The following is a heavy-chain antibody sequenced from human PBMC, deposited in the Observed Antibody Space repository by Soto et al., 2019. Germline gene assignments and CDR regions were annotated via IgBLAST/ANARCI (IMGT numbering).Heavy chain of an antibody. CDR1: GGTFSTYT. CDR2: MNPNSGNT. D-gene: IGHD4-4*01. J-gene: IGHJ6*03. CDR3: AVSYYSNYALFYYMDV. Sequence: ASVKVSCKSSGGTFSTYTFNWVRQAPGQGLEWMGWMNPNSGNTGYAQKFQGRVTMTRNTSISTAYMELSSLRSEDTAVYYCAVSYYSNYALFYYMDVWGKGTTVTVSS. V-gene: IGHV1-8*02.